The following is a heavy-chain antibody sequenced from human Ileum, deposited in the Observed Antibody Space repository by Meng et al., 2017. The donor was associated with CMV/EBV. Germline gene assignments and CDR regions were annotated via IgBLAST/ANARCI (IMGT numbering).Heavy chain of an antibody. J-gene: IGHJ4*02. CDR3: ARSRCTKSSCYTGTFDY. CDR1: SIPGSRW. CDR2: VSPTASI. V-gene: IGHV4-4*02. Sequence: SIPGSRWWTWVRQLPGKGLEWIGEVSPTASINYNPSLRSRVTISRDRSQNQFSLTLTSVTAADTAVYYCARSRCTKSSCYTGTFDYWGQGTLVTVSS. D-gene: IGHD2-2*02.